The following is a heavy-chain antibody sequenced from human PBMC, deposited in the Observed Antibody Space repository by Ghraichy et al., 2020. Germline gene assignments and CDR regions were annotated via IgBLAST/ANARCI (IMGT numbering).Heavy chain of an antibody. Sequence: GPLRLSCAASGFTFSSYAMSWVRQAPGKGLEWVSAISGSGGSTYYADSVKGRFTISRDNSKNTLYLQMNSLRAEDTAVYYCAKDPVRSKRWLQSISGGTAFDIWGQGTMVTVSS. CDR2: ISGSGGST. D-gene: IGHD5-24*01. J-gene: IGHJ3*02. V-gene: IGHV3-23*01. CDR3: AKDPVRSKRWLQSISGGTAFDI. CDR1: GFTFSSYA.